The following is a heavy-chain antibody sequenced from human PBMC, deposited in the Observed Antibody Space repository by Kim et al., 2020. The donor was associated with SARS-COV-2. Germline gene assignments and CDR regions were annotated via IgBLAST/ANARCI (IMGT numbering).Heavy chain of an antibody. D-gene: IGHD2-15*01. CDR3: ARPKGNCSGASCEGAFDI. CDR1: GFTFSAYY. V-gene: IGHV3-11*03. J-gene: IGHJ3*02. Sequence: GGSLRLSCAASGFTFSAYYMHWIRQAPGKGLEWVSYIGTTSTYTKYADSVKGRFTISRDNANNSLYLQMNSLRADDTAVYYCARPKGNCSGASCEGAFDIWGQGTMVIVSS. CDR2: IGTTSTYT.